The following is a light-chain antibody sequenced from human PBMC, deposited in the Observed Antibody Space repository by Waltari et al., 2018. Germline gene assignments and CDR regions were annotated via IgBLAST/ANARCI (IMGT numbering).Light chain of an antibody. CDR1: QSVTTN. V-gene: IGKV3-15*01. Sequence: ETLMTQSPATLSVSPADRVTLSCSASQSVTTNLACYQQKSGQDPRLLLYRASPQPTGVPARFSGSGSGTEYTLTIIALLSDDVAVFYCHQYNNWPPNTFGQGTLLEIK. J-gene: IGKJ2*01. CDR3: HQYNNWPPNT. CDR2: RAS.